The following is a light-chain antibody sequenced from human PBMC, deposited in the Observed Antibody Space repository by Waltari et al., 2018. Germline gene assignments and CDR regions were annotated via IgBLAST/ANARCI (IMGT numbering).Light chain of an antibody. V-gene: IGLV1-47*02. Sequence: QSVLTQPPSASGTPGQRVTISCSGSSSHIGSNYVYWYQQLPGTAPKLLIYSNNQRPSGVPSRFAGSKSGTSASLAISGLRSEYEADYYCAAWDDSLSGVVFGGGTKLTVL. CDR3: AAWDDSLSGVV. J-gene: IGLJ2*01. CDR1: SSHIGSNY. CDR2: SNN.